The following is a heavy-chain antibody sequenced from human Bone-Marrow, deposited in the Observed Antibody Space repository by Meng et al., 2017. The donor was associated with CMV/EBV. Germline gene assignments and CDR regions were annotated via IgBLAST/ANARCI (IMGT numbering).Heavy chain of an antibody. CDR1: GYTFTGYY. V-gene: IGHV1-2*02. Sequence: ASVKVSCKASGYTFTGYYMHWVRQAPGQGLEWMGWINPNSGGTNYAQKFQGRVTMIRDTSISTAYMELSRLRSDDTAVYYCARVGLKLERRNCYFDYWGQGTLVTVSS. CDR2: INPNSGGT. D-gene: IGHD1-1*01. J-gene: IGHJ4*02. CDR3: ARVGLKLERRNCYFDY.